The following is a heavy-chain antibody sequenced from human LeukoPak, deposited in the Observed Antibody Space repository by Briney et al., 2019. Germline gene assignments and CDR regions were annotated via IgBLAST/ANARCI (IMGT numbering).Heavy chain of an antibody. CDR3: ARSYGHSIDY. CDR1: GLTFRNFW. D-gene: IGHD3-10*01. V-gene: IGHV3-7*01. CDR2: IKQDGSGQ. Sequence: TGGSLRLSCAASGLTFRNFWMCWVRQAPGKGLVWAATIKQDGSGQYYVDSVKGRFTIFRDNAQNSLYLQMNNLRAEDTAVYYCARSYGHSIDYWGQGTLVTVSS. J-gene: IGHJ4*02.